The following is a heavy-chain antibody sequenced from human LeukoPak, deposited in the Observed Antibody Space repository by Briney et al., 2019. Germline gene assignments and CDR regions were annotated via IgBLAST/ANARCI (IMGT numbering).Heavy chain of an antibody. J-gene: IGHJ6*02. D-gene: IGHD4-17*01. CDR2: INPSGGST. V-gene: IGHV1-46*01. CDR3: ARDYPVAVYGMDV. Sequence: ASVKVSCKASGYTFTSYYMHWVRQAPGQGLEWMGIINPSGGSTSYAQNFQGRVPMTRDTSTSTVYMELSSLRSEATAVYYCARDYPVAVYGMDVWGQGTTVTVSS. CDR1: GYTFTSYY.